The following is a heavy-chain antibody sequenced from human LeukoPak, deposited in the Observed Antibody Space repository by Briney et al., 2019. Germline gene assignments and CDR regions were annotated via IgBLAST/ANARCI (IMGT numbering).Heavy chain of an antibody. V-gene: IGHV4-34*01. CDR2: INHSGST. D-gene: IGHD1-26*01. J-gene: IGHJ6*03. CDR3: ARVGRVYYYYYMDV. Sequence: SETLSLTCAVYGGSFSGYYWSWIRQPPGKGLEWIGEINHSGSTNYNPSLKSRVTISVDTSKNQFSLKLSSVTAADTAVYYCARVGRVYYYYYMDVWGKGTTVTVSS. CDR1: GGSFSGYY.